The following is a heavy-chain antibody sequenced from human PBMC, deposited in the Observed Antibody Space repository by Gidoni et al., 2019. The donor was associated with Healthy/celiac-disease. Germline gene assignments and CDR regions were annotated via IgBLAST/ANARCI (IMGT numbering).Heavy chain of an antibody. Sequence: QVQLVQSGAEVTKPGASVKVSCKASGYTCNSDGLRWVRQAPGQGLEWMGWISAYNGNTNYAQKLQGRVTMTTDTSTSTAYMELRSLRSDDTAVYYCARGRGLIGYCSSTSCPTPGYWGQGTLVTVAS. V-gene: IGHV1-18*01. CDR2: ISAYNGNT. CDR1: GYTCNSDG. J-gene: IGHJ4*02. CDR3: ARGRGLIGYCSSTSCPTPGY. D-gene: IGHD2-2*01.